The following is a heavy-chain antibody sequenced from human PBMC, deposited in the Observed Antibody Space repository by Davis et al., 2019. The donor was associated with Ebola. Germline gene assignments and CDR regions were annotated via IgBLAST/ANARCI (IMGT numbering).Heavy chain of an antibody. D-gene: IGHD2-2*01. CDR3: ARDRFSARSSTSYYFDY. V-gene: IGHV3-21*01. CDR1: GFTFSSYS. Sequence: PGGSLRLSCAASGFTFSSYSMNWVRQAPGKGLEWVSSISSSSSYIYYADSVKGRFTISRDNAKNSLYLQMNSLRAEDTAVYYCARDRFSARSSTSYYFDYWGQGTLVTVSS. CDR2: ISSSSSYI. J-gene: IGHJ4*02.